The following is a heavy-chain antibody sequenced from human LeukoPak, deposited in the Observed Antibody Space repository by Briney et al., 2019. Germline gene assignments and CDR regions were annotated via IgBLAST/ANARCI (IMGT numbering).Heavy chain of an antibody. Sequence: PGGSLRLSCAVSGFTFSNYAMSWVRQAPRQGLDWVSKITGSGATTDYADSVKGRFTISRDNAKNTLYLQMSSLRAEDTAVYYCAKGRDGSSGSMPFDYWGQGTLVSVSS. CDR2: ITGSGATT. D-gene: IGHD3-22*01. J-gene: IGHJ4*02. CDR1: GFTFSNYA. CDR3: AKGRDGSSGSMPFDY. V-gene: IGHV3-23*01.